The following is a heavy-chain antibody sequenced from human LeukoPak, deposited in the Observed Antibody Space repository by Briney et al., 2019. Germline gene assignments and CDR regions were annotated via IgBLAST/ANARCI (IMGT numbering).Heavy chain of an antibody. J-gene: IGHJ4*02. CDR3: ARLRGIYGEFDR. CDR1: GGSISSYY. Sequence: SETLSLTCTVAGGSISSYYWSWIRQPHGEGLEWIGYIHDSGRTNYSPSLKSRVVISVDTSKSQFSLKLTSVTAADAALYYCARLRGIYGEFDRWGQGTLVTVSS. V-gene: IGHV4-59*08. D-gene: IGHD4/OR15-4a*01. CDR2: IHDSGRT.